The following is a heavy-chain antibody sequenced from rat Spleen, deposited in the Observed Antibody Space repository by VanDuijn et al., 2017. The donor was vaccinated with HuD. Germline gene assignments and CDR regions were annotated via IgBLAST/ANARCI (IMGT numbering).Heavy chain of an antibody. CDR1: GLSLTSNS. CDR2: IWNTGGT. CDR3: AREGDF. J-gene: IGHJ1*01. Sequence: QVQLKESGPGLVQPSQTLSLTCTVSGLSLTSNSISWIRQPPGKGLEWMGVIWNTGGTRYNSALKSRLSISKDTSKSQVFLKMNSLQTEDTATYYCAREGDFWGPGTMVTVSS. V-gene: IGHV2-47*01.